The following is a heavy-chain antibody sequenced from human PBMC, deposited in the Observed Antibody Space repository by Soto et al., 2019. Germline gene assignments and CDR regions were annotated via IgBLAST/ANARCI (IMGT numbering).Heavy chain of an antibody. CDR2: IYYSGST. CDR1: GGSISSYY. CDR3: ARQGRHDSSDY. Sequence: WETLSLTCTVSGGSISSYYWSWIRQPPGKGLEWIGYIYYSGSTNYNPSLKSRVTISVDTSKNQFSLKLSSVTAADTAVYYCARQGRHDSSDYWGQGTLVTVSS. D-gene: IGHD4-4*01. V-gene: IGHV4-59*08. J-gene: IGHJ4*02.